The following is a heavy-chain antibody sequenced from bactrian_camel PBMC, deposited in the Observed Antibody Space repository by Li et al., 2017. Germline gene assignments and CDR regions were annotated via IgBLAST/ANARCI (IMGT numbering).Heavy chain of an antibody. D-gene: IGHD5*01. Sequence: HVQLVESGGGSVEAGGSLTLSCTASGYTHRPNYMGWFRQAPGKEREGVASIYTQDGRTAYADSVKDRFTISQDNANNTLHLHMNNLKAEDTGMYHCAAQFSRRLGGTWGPILLSNEYDYWGRGTQVTVS. V-gene: IGHV3S1*01. CDR2: IYTQDGRT. CDR3: AAQFSRRLGGTWGPILLSNEYDY. J-gene: IGHJ4*01. CDR1: GYTHRPNY.